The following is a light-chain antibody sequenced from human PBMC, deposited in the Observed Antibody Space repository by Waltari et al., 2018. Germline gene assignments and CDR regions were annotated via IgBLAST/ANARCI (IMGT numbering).Light chain of an antibody. CDR1: QSVGRS. CDR2: GAS. CDR3: EMYVRLPGT. Sequence: EIVLTQSPGTLSLSPGEGATLACRASQSVGRSLLWYQQRHGRAPMPLRYGASSRATGIPDRITGVESGKDFSLTITRLGPKGFGVYYCEMYVRLPGTFGQGTKVEI. J-gene: IGKJ1*01. V-gene: IGKV3-20*01.